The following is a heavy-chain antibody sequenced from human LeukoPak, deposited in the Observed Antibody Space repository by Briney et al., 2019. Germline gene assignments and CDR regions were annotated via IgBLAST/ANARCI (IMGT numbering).Heavy chain of an antibody. V-gene: IGHV3-30*18. D-gene: IGHD6-19*01. CDR2: ISYDGSNK. CDR1: GFTFSYYG. J-gene: IGHJ3*02. Sequence: GGSLRLSCAASGFTFSYYGLHWVRQGPGKGLEWVAVISYDGSNKYYADSVKGRFTISRDNSRNTLYLQMNSLRAEDTAVYYCAKQCGGSDWFDAFDIWGQGTMVTVSS. CDR3: AKQCGGSDWFDAFDI.